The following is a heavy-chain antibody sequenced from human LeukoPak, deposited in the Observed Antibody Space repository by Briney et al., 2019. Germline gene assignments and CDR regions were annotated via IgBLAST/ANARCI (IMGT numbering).Heavy chain of an antibody. V-gene: IGHV4-61*02. Sequence: PSETLSLTCTVSGGSISSDRFHWTWVRQPAGKGLEWIGRIKGSITNYNPSLKSRVNISVDTSTNQFSLKLNSLTAADTAVYYCARVPDWTYAADYWGQGTLVTVSS. D-gene: IGHD3/OR15-3a*01. CDR2: IKGSIT. CDR1: GGSISSDRFH. J-gene: IGHJ4*02. CDR3: ARVPDWTYAADY.